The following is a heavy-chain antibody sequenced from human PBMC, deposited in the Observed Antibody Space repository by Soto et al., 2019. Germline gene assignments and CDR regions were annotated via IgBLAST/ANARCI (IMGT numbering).Heavy chain of an antibody. CDR2: IFSNDEK. CDR3: ARIRSSITEDYYYYGMDV. D-gene: IGHD6-13*01. V-gene: IGHV2-26*01. J-gene: IGHJ6*02. Sequence: QVTLKESGPVLVKPTETLTLTCTVSGFSLSNARMGVSWIRQPPGKALEWLAHIFSNDEKSYSTSLKSRLTISKDTSKSQVVLTMTNMDPVDTATYYCARIRSSITEDYYYYGMDVWGQGTTVTVSS. CDR1: GFSLSNARMG.